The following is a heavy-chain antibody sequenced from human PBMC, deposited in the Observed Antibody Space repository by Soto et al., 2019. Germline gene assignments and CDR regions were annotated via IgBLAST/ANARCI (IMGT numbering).Heavy chain of an antibody. CDR3: ARERTYQLSGDDTPDI. J-gene: IGHJ3*02. D-gene: IGHD2-2*01. CDR1: GGSLSNYN. Sequence: SETLSRTCTVSGGSLSNYNWNWVRQSAGKVLEWIGRIYSNGKAYYNPSLKSRVTMSLDTLNNPVSLRLSSVTAADTAKYYCARERTYQLSGDDTPDIWGLGTMVTVSS. V-gene: IGHV4-4*07. CDR2: IYSNGKA.